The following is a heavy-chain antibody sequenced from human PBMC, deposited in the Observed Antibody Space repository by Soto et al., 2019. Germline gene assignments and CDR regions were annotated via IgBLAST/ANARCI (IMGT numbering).Heavy chain of an antibody. CDR3: AKRWYSSSSNREDSDY. J-gene: IGHJ4*02. V-gene: IGHV3-30*18. CDR2: ISHDGSNR. CDR1: GFTFSSYG. Sequence: QVQLVESGGGVVQPGRSLRLSCAASGFTFSSYGMHWVRQAPGKGLEWVAVISHDGSNRYYADFVKGRFTISRDNSKNTLFLQLNSRRAGDTAVYYCAKRWYSSSSNREDSDYWGQGTLVTVSS. D-gene: IGHD6-13*01.